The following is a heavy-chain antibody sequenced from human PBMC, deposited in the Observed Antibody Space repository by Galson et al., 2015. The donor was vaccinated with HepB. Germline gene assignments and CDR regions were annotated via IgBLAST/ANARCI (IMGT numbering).Heavy chain of an antibody. CDR3: ARGQYNWNEFEDYYAMDV. V-gene: IGHV3-72*01. J-gene: IGHJ6*02. CDR2: TRNKANSYTT. CDR1: GFTFSEHY. Sequence: SLRLSCAASGFTFSEHYMDWVRQAPGKGLEWVGRTRNKANSYTTEYAASVKGRFTISRDDSKNSLYLQMNSLKTEDTAVYYCARGQYNWNEFEDYYAMDVWGQGTTVTVSS. D-gene: IGHD1-20*01.